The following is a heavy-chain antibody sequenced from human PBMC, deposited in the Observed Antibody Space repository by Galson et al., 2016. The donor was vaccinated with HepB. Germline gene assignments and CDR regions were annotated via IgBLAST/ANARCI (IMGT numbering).Heavy chain of an antibody. CDR3: AKGDYYDSSGYFPFDY. V-gene: IGHV3-23*01. CDR2: ISGSGGST. D-gene: IGHD3-22*01. CDR1: GFTFSSSA. J-gene: IGHJ4*02. Sequence: SLRLSCAASGFTFSSSAMSWVRHAPGKGLEWVSAISGSGGSTYYADSVKGRFTISRDNSKNTLYLQLNSLRAEDTAVYYCAKGDYYDSSGYFPFDYRGQGTLVTVSS.